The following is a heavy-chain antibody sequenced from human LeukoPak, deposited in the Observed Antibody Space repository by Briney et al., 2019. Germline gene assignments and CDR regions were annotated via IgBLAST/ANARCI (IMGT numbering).Heavy chain of an antibody. J-gene: IGHJ4*02. D-gene: IGHD2-15*01. V-gene: IGHV3-11*01. CDR1: GFTFSNYY. Sequence: PGGSLRLSCAASGFTFSNYYMSWIRQAPGTGLEWLSYISRDYSTVFYADSVKGRFTISRDNAQSSLNLQMNNLRADDTGIYYCASGCSGPGRYSMFDNWGQGTLVTVSS. CDR3: ASGCSGPGRYSMFDN. CDR2: ISRDYSTV.